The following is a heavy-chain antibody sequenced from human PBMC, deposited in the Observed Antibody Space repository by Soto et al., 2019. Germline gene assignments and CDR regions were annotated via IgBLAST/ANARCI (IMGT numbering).Heavy chain of an antibody. CDR2: ILGGGNNT. J-gene: IGHJ4*02. Sequence: QVQLVQSGGELKKPGASVKVSCTASGYTFTNYGISWVRQAPGQGLEWMGWILGGGNNTKSAQKFQDRVTMTTDPSTSTAYLEVRGLRSDDTAVYYCARPSGYDLPFDHWGQGTQVTVSS. V-gene: IGHV1-18*01. CDR3: ARPSGYDLPFDH. D-gene: IGHD5-12*01. CDR1: GYTFTNYG.